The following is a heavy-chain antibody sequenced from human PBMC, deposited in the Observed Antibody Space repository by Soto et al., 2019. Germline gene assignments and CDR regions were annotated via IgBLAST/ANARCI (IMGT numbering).Heavy chain of an antibody. D-gene: IGHD1-7*01. V-gene: IGHV4-30-4*01. CDR2: INYSGST. CDR3: ATMGTPATGLYYFDY. J-gene: IGHJ4*02. CDR1: GGSISSGDYY. Sequence: SETLSLTCTVSGGSISSGDYYWSWIRQPPGKGLEWIGEINYSGSTNYNPSLKSRVTISVDTSKNQFSLNLSFVTAADTAVYYCATMGTPATGLYYFDYWGQGTLVTVSS.